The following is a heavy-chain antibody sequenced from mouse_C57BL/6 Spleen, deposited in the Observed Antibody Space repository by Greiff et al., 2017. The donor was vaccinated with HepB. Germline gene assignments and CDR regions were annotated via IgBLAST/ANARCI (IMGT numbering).Heavy chain of an antibody. D-gene: IGHD3-2*02. Sequence: VKLQQSGPELVKPGASVKISCKASGYAFSSSWMNWVKQRPGKGLEWIGRIYPGDGDTNYNGKFKGKATLTADKSSSTAYMQLSSLTSEDSAVYFCAYSSGSFDYWGQGTTLTVSS. CDR1: GYAFSSSW. J-gene: IGHJ2*01. CDR2: IYPGDGDT. CDR3: AYSSGSFDY. V-gene: IGHV1-82*01.